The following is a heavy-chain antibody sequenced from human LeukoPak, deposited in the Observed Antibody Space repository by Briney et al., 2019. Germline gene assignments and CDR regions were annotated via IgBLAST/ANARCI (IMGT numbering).Heavy chain of an antibody. D-gene: IGHD2-2*01. J-gene: IGHJ4*02. Sequence: GGSLRLSCAASGFSFSNYGMHWVRQAPGKGLEWVAVISYDGSNKYYVDSVKGRFTISRDNSKNTLCLQMNSLRAEDTAVYYCAKEYPYYCDYWGQGTLVTVSS. CDR3: AKEYPYYCDY. CDR2: ISYDGSNK. CDR1: GFSFSNYG. V-gene: IGHV3-30*18.